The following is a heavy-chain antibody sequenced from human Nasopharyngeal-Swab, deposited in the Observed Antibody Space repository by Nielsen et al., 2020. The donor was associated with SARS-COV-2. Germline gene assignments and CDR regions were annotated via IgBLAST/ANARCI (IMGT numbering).Heavy chain of an antibody. J-gene: IGHJ4*02. D-gene: IGHD2-15*01. CDR3: AKGLSGYCSGGSCYPDY. CDR2: IYSGGSST. CDR1: GFTFSSYA. V-gene: IGHV3-23*03. Sequence: GESLKISCAASGFTFSSYAMSWVRQAPGKGLEWVSAIYSGGSSTYYADSVKGRFTISRDNSKNTLYLQMNSLRAEDTAVYYCAKGLSGYCSGGSCYPDYWGQGTLVTVSS.